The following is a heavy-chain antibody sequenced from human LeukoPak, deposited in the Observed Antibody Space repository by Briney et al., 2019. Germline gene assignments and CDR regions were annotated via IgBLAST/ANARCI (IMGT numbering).Heavy chain of an antibody. CDR1: GGTFSSYA. J-gene: IGHJ5*02. D-gene: IGHD2-15*01. Sequence: GASVKVSCKASGGTFSSYAISWVRQAPGQGLEWMGRIIPILGIANYAQKFQGRVTITADKSTSTAYMELSSLRSEDTAVYYCARDTGVVGIVVVVADNWFDPWGQGTLVTVSS. CDR3: ARDTGVVGIVVVVADNWFDP. V-gene: IGHV1-69*04. CDR2: IIPILGIA.